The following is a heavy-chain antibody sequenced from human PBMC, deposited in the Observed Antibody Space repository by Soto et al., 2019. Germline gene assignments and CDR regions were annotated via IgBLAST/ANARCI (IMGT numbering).Heavy chain of an antibody. CDR1: GGTFSSYA. J-gene: IGHJ5*02. CDR2: IIPIFGTA. D-gene: IGHD6-19*01. V-gene: IGHV1-69*13. CDR3: ARAGLAVAGPDRFDP. Sequence: VKVSCKASGGTFSSYAISWVRQAPGQGLEWMGGIIPIFGTANYAQKFQGRVTITADESTSTAYMELSSLRSEDTAVYYCARAGLAVAGPDRFDPWGQGTLVTVSS.